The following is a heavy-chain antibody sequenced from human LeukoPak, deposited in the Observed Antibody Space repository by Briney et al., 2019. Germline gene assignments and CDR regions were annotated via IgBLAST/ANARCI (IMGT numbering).Heavy chain of an antibody. J-gene: IGHJ4*02. CDR1: GFTFSDYY. V-gene: IGHV3-11*04. D-gene: IGHD6-19*01. CDR3: ASIPSGWGSAGDY. CDR2: ISSSSSTI. Sequence: RGSLRLSCAASGFTFSDYYMSWIRQAPGKGLEWVSYISSSSSTIYYADSVKGRFTISRDNAKNSLYLQMNSQRAEDTAVYYCASIPSGWGSAGDYWGQGTLVTVSS.